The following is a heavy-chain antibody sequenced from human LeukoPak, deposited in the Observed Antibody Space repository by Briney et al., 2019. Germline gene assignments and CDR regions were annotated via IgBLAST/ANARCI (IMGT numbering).Heavy chain of an antibody. J-gene: IGHJ3*02. V-gene: IGHV3-23*01. CDR3: VQEGPRGLAFDI. CDR2: ISGSGSGT. Sequence: PGGSLRLSCEASGVTFNSYVMSWVRQAPGKGPEWVPGISGSGSGTYYADSVKGRFAISRDNSKNTLYLQMNSLRVEDTAVYYCVQEGPRGLAFDIWGQGTKVTVSS. CDR1: GVTFNSYV.